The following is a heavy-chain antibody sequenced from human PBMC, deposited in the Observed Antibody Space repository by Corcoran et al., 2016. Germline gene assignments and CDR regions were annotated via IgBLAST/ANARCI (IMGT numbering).Heavy chain of an antibody. CDR2: ISYDGNNE. V-gene: IGHV3-30*18. CDR1: GFTFKSYA. D-gene: IGHD6-19*01. Sequence: QVQLVESGGGAVQPGRSLRLSCVASGFTFKSYAMHWVRQAPGKGLEWVALISYDGNNEYYADSVKGRFTISRDNSKTNLYLQMTSLRAEDTAVYYCAKTVFDTGYSTGWCASDVWGQGTMVTVSS. J-gene: IGHJ3*01. CDR3: AKTVFDTGYSTGWCASDV.